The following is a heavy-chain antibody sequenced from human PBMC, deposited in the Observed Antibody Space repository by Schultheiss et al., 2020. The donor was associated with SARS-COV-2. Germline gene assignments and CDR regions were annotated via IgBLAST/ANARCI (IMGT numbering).Heavy chain of an antibody. V-gene: IGHV4-61*08. CDR3: ATSLSGSSGYYYAYFHH. CDR1: GGSISSGDYY. CDR2: THFGGST. J-gene: IGHJ1*01. D-gene: IGHD3-22*01. Sequence: SETLSLTCTVSGGSISSGDYYWSWIRQPPGKGLEWIGNTHFGGSTNYNPSLKSRVTISVDTSKNQFSLKLSSVTAADTAVYYCATSLSGSSGYYYAYFHHWGQGTLVTVSS.